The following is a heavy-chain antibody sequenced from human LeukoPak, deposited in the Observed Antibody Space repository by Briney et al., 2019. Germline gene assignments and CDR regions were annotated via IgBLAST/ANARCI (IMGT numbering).Heavy chain of an antibody. CDR3: AKDSSSIPKAV. Sequence: GGSLRLSCAASGFTFSSYGMHRVRQAPGKGLEWVAVISYDGSNKYYADSVKGRFTISRDNSKNTLYLQMNSLRAEDTAVYYCAKDSSSIPKAVWGQGTLVTVSS. CDR1: GFTFSSYG. CDR2: ISYDGSNK. J-gene: IGHJ4*02. D-gene: IGHD6-6*01. V-gene: IGHV3-30*18.